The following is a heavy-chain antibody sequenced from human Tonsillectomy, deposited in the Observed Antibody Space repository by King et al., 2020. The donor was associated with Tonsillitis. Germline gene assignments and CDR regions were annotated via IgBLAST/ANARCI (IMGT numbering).Heavy chain of an antibody. CDR2: IYPGDSDT. D-gene: IGHD2-8*01. CDR1: GYSFSNYW. V-gene: IGHV5-51*01. Sequence: VQLVESGAEVRKPGESLKISRQGSGYSFSNYWIAWVRQMPGKGLEWMGIIYPGDSDTRYSPSFQGQVSISADKSISTAYLQWSSLKASDTAMYYCARLRTSPYYFDFWGQGTLVTVSS. J-gene: IGHJ4*02. CDR3: ARLRTSPYYFDF.